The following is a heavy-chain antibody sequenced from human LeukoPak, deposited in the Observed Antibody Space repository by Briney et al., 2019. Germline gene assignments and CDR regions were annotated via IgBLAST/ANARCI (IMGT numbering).Heavy chain of an antibody. Sequence: GGSLRLSCVASEYTFSNYAMSWVRQAPGKGLEWVSSIDSGGGSTYYADSVKGRFTISRDNSKNTLYLQMNSLRAEDTAIDYYASADGSGYRYYWGQGTLVTVSS. D-gene: IGHD3-22*01. V-gene: IGHV3-23*01. CDR3: ASADGSGYRYY. CDR1: EYTFSNYA. J-gene: IGHJ4*02. CDR2: IDSGGGST.